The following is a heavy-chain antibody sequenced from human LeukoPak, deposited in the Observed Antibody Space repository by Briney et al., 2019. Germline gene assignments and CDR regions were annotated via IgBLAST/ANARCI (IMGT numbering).Heavy chain of an antibody. CDR1: GGSFSGYY. J-gene: IGHJ4*02. V-gene: IGHV4-34*01. Sequence: PSETLSLTCAVYGGSFSGYYWSWIRQPPGKGLEWIGEINHSGSTNYNPSLKSRVTISVDTSKNQFSLKLSSVPAADTAVYYCARGGNIVVVVAATEPLDYWGQGTLVTVSS. CDR3: ARGGNIVVVVAATEPLDY. CDR2: INHSGST. D-gene: IGHD2-15*01.